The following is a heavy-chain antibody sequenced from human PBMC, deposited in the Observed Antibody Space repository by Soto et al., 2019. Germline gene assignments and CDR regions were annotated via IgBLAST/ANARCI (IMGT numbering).Heavy chain of an antibody. CDR3: ASHPRDFGFDP. CDR2: IYYSGST. Sequence: QLQLQESGPGLVKPSETLSLTCTVSGGSISSSSYFWGWIRQPPGKGLEWIGSIYYSGSTYYNPSLKGGVTEPVDTPKNKSPLKLSSLPAADTAVYYCASHPRDFGFDPWGQGTLVTVSS. J-gene: IGHJ5*02. CDR1: GGSISSSSYF. V-gene: IGHV4-39*01.